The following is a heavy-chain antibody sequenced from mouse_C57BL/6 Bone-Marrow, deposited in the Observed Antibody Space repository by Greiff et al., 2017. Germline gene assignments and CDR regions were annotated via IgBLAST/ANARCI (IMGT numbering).Heavy chain of an antibody. Sequence: VHVKQSGTVLARPGASVKMSCKTSGYTFTSYWMHWVKQRPGQGLEWIGAIYPGNSDTSYNQKFKGKAKLTAVTSASTAYMELSSLTNEDSAVYYCTVRYYGYTYFDYWGQGTTLTVSS. CDR2: IYPGNSDT. CDR3: TVRYYGYTYFDY. CDR1: GYTFTSYW. D-gene: IGHD1-2*01. J-gene: IGHJ2*01. V-gene: IGHV1-5*01.